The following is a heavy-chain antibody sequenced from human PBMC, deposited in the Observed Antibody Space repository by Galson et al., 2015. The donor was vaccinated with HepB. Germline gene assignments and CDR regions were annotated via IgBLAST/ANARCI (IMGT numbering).Heavy chain of an antibody. CDR3: TRGRDIVVVVAANNYYYYYGMDV. CDR1: GFTFGDYA. D-gene: IGHD2-15*01. CDR2: IRSKAYGGTT. V-gene: IGHV3-49*04. J-gene: IGHJ6*02. Sequence: SLRLSCAASGFTFGDYAMSWVRQAPGKGLEWVGFIRSKAYGGTTEYAASVKGRFTISRDDSKSIAYLQMNSLKTEDTAVYYCTRGRDIVVVVAANNYYYYYGMDVWGQGTTVTVSS.